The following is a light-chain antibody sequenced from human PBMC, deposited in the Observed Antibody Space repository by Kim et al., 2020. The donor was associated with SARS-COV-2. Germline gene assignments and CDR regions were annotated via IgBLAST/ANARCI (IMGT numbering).Light chain of an antibody. Sequence: LAASEGDRVTITCQASQSITTWLAWYQQKPGKAPKLLSYETSSLQSGVPSRFSGSGSGTEFTLTISSLQPDDFATYYCQHYKTWAFGQGTKVDIK. CDR3: QHYKTWA. CDR2: ETS. CDR1: QSITTW. V-gene: IGKV1-5*03. J-gene: IGKJ1*01.